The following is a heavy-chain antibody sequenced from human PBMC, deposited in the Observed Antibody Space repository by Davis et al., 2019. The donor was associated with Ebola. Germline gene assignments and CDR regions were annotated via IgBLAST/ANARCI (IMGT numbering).Heavy chain of an antibody. CDR1: GGSIRSSSW. J-gene: IGHJ2*01. D-gene: IGHD4-17*01. CDR3: ASSRPVYGSWNFEL. CDR2: IFHRGTT. Sequence: PSETLSLTCVVSGGSIRSSSWWSWVRQSPEKGLEWLGEIFHRGTTNYNPSLKSRVNMSIDTSKNQVSLNLKSVTASDTAVYYCASSRPVYGSWNFELWGRGTLVTVSS. V-gene: IGHV4-4*02.